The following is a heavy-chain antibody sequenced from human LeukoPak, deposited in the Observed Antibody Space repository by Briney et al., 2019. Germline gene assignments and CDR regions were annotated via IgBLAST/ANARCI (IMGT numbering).Heavy chain of an antibody. D-gene: IGHD3-3*01. CDR1: GGSISSSSYY. CDR2: IYYSGST. J-gene: IGHJ5*02. CDR3: ARSEKYDFWSGPHLFDP. Sequence: SETLSLTCTVSGGSISSSSYYWGWIRQPPGKGLEWVGYIYYSGSTYYNPSLKSRVTISVDTSKNQFSLKLSSVTAADTAVYYCARSEKYDFWSGPHLFDPWGQGTLVTVSS. V-gene: IGHV4-31*03.